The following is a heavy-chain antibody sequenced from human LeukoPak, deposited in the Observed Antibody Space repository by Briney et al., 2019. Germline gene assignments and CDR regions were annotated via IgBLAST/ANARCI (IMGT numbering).Heavy chain of an antibody. Sequence: SDTLSLTCTVSGVSFTNYYWAWLRQPAGKGLEWIGRMYISGSTNYNPSLKSRVSISIDKTKNQFSLRLNSVTAADTAVYFCARDYLVGAPLDSWGQGTLVTVSP. CDR3: ARDYLVGAPLDS. CDR1: GVSFTNYY. J-gene: IGHJ4*02. D-gene: IGHD1-26*01. CDR2: MYISGST. V-gene: IGHV4-4*07.